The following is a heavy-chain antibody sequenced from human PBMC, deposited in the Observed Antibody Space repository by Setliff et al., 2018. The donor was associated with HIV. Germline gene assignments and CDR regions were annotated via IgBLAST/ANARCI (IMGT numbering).Heavy chain of an antibody. CDR2: ISGSGGST. J-gene: IGHJ4*02. V-gene: IGHV3-23*01. CDR3: AKTSRVREYNSPFDS. D-gene: IGHD3-10*01. Sequence: GGSLRLSCAGSGVTNWMHWVRQAPGKGLEWVSVISGSGGSTYYADSVKGRFTISRDNSKSTLYLQMNSLRAEDTAIYYCAKTSRVREYNSPFDSWGQGTLVTVSS. CDR1: GVTNW.